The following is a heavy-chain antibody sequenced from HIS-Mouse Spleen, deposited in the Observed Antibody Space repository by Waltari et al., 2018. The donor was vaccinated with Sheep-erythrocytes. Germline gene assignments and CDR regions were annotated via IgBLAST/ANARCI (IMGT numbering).Heavy chain of an antibody. V-gene: IGHV1-18*01. Sequence: TFTNYGISWVRQAPGQGLEWMGWISAYNGNTNYAQKLQGRVTMTTDTSTSTAYMELRSLRSDDTAVYYCARFYGDFTRAFDIWGQGTMVTVSS. J-gene: IGHJ3*02. D-gene: IGHD4-17*01. CDR3: ARFYGDFTRAFDI. CDR2: ISAYNGNT. CDR1: TFTNYG.